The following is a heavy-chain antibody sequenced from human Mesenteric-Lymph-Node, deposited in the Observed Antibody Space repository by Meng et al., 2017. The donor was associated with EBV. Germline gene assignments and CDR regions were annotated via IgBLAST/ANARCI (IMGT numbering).Heavy chain of an antibody. J-gene: IGHJ4*02. CDR1: GGPFTSSPY. CDR2: FYYNGDP. Sequence: QLQLTESGPGLVKSSETLSLSCSVSGGPFTSSPYWGWIRQPPGKGLEWIGTFYYNGDPTYNPSLKSRVTISAVASRNLFFLTLSSVTAADTAVYYCARHGGRFDWPYVDWGPGTLVTVSS. V-gene: IGHV4-39*01. CDR3: ARHGGRFDWPYVD. D-gene: IGHD3-9*01.